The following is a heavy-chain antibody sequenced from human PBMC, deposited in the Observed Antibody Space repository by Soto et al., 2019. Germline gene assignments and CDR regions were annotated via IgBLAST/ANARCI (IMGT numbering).Heavy chain of an antibody. CDR1: GGTFSSYA. J-gene: IGHJ6*02. CDR2: IIPIFGTA. CDR3: ASHYYDSSGYSRTPYYYGMDV. D-gene: IGHD3-22*01. Sequence: QVQLVQSGAEVKKPGSSVKVSCKASGGTFSSYAISWVRQAPGQGLEWMGGIIPIFGTANYAQKFQGRVTITADESTSTAYMELSSLRSEDTAVYYCASHYYDSSGYSRTPYYYGMDVWGQGTTVTVSS. V-gene: IGHV1-69*12.